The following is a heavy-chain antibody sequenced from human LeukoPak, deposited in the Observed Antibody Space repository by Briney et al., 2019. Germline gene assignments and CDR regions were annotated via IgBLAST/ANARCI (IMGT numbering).Heavy chain of an antibody. CDR1: RFTFSNYW. CDR3: ASDRVFYGLDV. J-gene: IGHJ6*02. CDR2: INQDGSKK. V-gene: IGHV3-7*01. Sequence: GGSLRLSCVASRFTFSNYWMSWVRQAPGKGLEWVANINQDGSKKRYADSMKGRFTISRDNARNTLYLQMNSLRPEDTAIYYCASDRVFYGLDVWGQGTTVTVSS.